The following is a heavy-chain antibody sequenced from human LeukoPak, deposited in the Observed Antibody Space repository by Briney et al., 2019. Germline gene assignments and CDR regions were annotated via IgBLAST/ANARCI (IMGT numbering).Heavy chain of an antibody. CDR2: IYYSGST. CDR3: ARDAGMDV. J-gene: IGHJ6*02. V-gene: IGHV4-59*01. CDR1: GGSISSYY. Sequence: SETLSLTCTASGGSISSYYWSWIRQPPGKGLEWVGSIYYSGSTNYNPSLKSRVTISVGTSKNQFSLKLSSVTAADTAVYCCARDAGMDVWGQGTTVTVSS.